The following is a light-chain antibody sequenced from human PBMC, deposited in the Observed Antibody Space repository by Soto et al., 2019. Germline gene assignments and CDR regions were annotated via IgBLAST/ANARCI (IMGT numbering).Light chain of an antibody. CDR1: SSDVGGYDY. J-gene: IGLJ1*01. Sequence: QSALTQPASVSGSPGQPITISCTGTSSDVGGYDYVSWYRLHPGKAPKLMVFEVSNRPSGVSYRFSGSKSGNTASLTISGLQAEDEADYFCSSYSISTAYLFGTGTKVTVL. V-gene: IGLV2-14*01. CDR3: SSYSISTAYL. CDR2: EVS.